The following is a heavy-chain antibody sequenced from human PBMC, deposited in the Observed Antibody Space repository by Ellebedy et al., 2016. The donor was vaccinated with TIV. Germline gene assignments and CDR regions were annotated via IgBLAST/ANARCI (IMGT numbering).Heavy chain of an antibody. D-gene: IGHD3-16*01. Sequence: GESLKISCAASGFTFSSYSMNWVRQAPGKGLEWVSSISSSSSYIYYADSVKGRFTISRDNAKNSLYLQMNSLRAEDTAVYYCARGDYDYVFSVDYWGQGTLVTVSS. V-gene: IGHV3-21*04. J-gene: IGHJ4*02. CDR3: ARGDYDYVFSVDY. CDR1: GFTFSSYS. CDR2: ISSSSSYI.